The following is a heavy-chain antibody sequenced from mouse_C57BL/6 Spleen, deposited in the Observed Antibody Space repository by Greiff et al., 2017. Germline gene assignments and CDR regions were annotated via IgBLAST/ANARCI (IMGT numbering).Heavy chain of an antibody. D-gene: IGHD3-2*02. CDR3: TTSTAQARFDY. J-gene: IGHJ2*01. V-gene: IGHV14-4*01. CDR1: GFNIKDDY. Sequence: EVQLQQSGAELVRPGASVKLSCTASGFNIKDDYMHWVKQRPEQGLEWIGWIDPENGDTEYASKFQGKATITADTSSNTAYLQRSSLASEDTAVYYCTTSTAQARFDYWGQGTTLTVSS. CDR2: IDPENGDT.